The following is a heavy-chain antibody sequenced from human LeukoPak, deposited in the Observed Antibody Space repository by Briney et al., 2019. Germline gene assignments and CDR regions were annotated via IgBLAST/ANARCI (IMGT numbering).Heavy chain of an antibody. J-gene: IGHJ4*02. CDR2: ISSSGSTI. V-gene: IGHV3-48*03. D-gene: IGHD5-18*01. Sequence: GRSLRLSCAASGFTFSSYEMNWVRQAPGKGLEWVSYISSSGSTIYYADSVKGRFTISRDNAKNSLYLQMNSLRAEDTAVYYCAGRYIYGLFDYWGQGTLVTVSS. CDR3: AGRYIYGLFDY. CDR1: GFTFSSYE.